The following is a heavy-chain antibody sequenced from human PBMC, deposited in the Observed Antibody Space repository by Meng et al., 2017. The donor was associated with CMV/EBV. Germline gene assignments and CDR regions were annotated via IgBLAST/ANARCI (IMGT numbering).Heavy chain of an antibody. CDR1: GFTFSDYY. CDR2: ISYDGSNK. CDR3: ASYSSSRPTNY. V-gene: IGHV3-30-3*01. Sequence: GESLKISCAASGFTFSDYYMSWIRQAPGKGLEWVAVISYDGSNKYYADSVKGRFTISRDNSKNTLYLQMNSLRAEDTAVYYCASYSSSRPTNYWGQGTLVTVSS. D-gene: IGHD6-6*01. J-gene: IGHJ4*02.